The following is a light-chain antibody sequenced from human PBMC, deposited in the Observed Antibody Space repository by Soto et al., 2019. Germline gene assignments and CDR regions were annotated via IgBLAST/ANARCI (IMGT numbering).Light chain of an antibody. V-gene: IGKV3-11*01. CDR3: QQRSNWWT. CDR2: DAS. Sequence: EIVLTQSPATLSLSPGERATLSCGASQSVSSYLAWYQQKPGQAPRLLIYDASNRATGIPARFSGSGSGTDVTLTISSLEPEDFAVYYCQQRSNWWTFGQGTKVEIK. J-gene: IGKJ1*01. CDR1: QSVSSY.